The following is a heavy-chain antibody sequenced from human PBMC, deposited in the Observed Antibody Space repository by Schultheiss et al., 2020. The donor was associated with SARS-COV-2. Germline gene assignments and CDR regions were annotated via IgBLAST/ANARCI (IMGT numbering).Heavy chain of an antibody. D-gene: IGHD3-22*01. CDR1: GFTFSNAW. CDR3: TTEYYYDSSGYYEGVQH. CDR2: IKSKTDGGTT. V-gene: IGHV3-15*07. Sequence: GESLKISCAASGFTFSNAWMNWVRQAPGKGLEWVGRIKSKTDGGTTDYAAPVKGRFTISRDDSKNTLYLQMNSLKTEDTAVYYCTTEYYYDSSGYYEGVQHWGQGTLVTVSS. J-gene: IGHJ1*01.